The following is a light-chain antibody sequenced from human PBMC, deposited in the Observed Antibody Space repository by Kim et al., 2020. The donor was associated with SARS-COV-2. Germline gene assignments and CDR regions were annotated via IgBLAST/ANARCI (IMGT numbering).Light chain of an antibody. J-gene: IGLJ2*01. CDR3: QAWDRSTGV. V-gene: IGLV3-1*01. CDR2: QDS. Sequence: SYELTQPPSVSVSPGQTASITCSGDKLGDKYACWYQQKPGQSPVLVIYQDSKRPSGIPERFSGSNSGNTATLTLSGTQAMDEADYYCQAWDRSTGVFGGGTQLTVL. CDR1: KLGDKY.